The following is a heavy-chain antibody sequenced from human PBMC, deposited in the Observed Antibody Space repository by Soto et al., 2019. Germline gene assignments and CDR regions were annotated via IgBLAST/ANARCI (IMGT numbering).Heavy chain of an antibody. V-gene: IGHV1-3*01. CDR1: GYTFTSYA. J-gene: IGHJ4*02. CDR2: INAGNGNT. D-gene: IGHD1-26*01. Sequence: ASVKVSCKASGYTFTSYAMHWVRQAPGQRLEWMGWINAGNGNTKYSQKFQGRVTITRDTSASTADIDLSRLRSEDTAVYYCARDVIGSNGSYPPDHWGRGTLVTVSS. CDR3: ARDVIGSNGSYPPDH.